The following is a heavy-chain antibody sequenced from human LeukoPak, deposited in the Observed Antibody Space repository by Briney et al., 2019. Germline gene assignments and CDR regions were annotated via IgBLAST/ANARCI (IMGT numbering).Heavy chain of an antibody. J-gene: IGHJ4*02. V-gene: IGHV4-61*02. Sequence: PSQTLSLTCTVSGDSISSGSYYWSWIRQTAGKGLDWIGRIYTSGSTNYNPSLKSRVTISLDMSKNQFSLEVSSVTAADTAVYYCARAKTWLPFDYWGQGTLVTVSS. D-gene: IGHD5-12*01. CDR2: IYTSGST. CDR1: GDSISSGSYY. CDR3: ARAKTWLPFDY.